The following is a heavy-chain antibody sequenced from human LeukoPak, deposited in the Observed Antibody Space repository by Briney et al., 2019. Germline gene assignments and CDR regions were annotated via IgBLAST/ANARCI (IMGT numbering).Heavy chain of an antibody. CDR3: ARILTRGSYYFDY. Sequence: ASVKVSCKASGYTFTSYGISWVRQAPGQGLEWMGWINPNSGGTNYAQKFQGRVTMTRDTSISTAYMELSRLRSDDTAVYYCARILTRGSYYFDYWGQGTLVTVSS. CDR2: INPNSGGT. D-gene: IGHD7-27*01. V-gene: IGHV1-2*02. J-gene: IGHJ4*02. CDR1: GYTFTSYG.